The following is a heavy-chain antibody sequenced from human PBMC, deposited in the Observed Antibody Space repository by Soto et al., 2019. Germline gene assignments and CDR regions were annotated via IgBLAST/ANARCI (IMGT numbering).Heavy chain of an antibody. CDR2: ISGSGGST. V-gene: IGHV3-23*01. Sequence: PGGSLRLSCAASGFTFSSYAMSWVRQAPGKGLEWVSAISGSGGSTYYADSVKGRFTISGDNSKDTLYLQMDSLRPDDTAVYYCARPPFDSSGYYPNWGQGILVTVSS. CDR3: ARPPFDSSGYYPN. CDR1: GFTFSSYA. D-gene: IGHD3-22*01. J-gene: IGHJ4*02.